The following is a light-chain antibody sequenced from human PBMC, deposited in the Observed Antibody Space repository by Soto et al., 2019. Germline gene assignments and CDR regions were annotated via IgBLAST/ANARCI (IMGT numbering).Light chain of an antibody. CDR3: HQFGSSPYT. V-gene: IGKV3-20*01. Sequence: ENVLTQSPGTLSLSPGERATLSCRASQSLGSTYLAWYQQKPGQPPRLLMSSASSRATGVPDRFSGSGSGTDFTLTISRLEPEDFAVYYCHQFGSSPYTFGQGTKLEIK. CDR2: SAS. CDR1: QSLGSTY. J-gene: IGKJ2*01.